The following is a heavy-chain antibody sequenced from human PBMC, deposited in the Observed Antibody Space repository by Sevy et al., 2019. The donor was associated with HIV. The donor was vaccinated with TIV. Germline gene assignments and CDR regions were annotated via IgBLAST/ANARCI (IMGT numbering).Heavy chain of an antibody. V-gene: IGHV3-21*01. J-gene: IGHJ6*02. CDR1: GFTFSSYS. D-gene: IGHD6-13*01. CDR3: AREEGGQQSYYYGMDV. Sequence: GGSLRLSCAASGFTFSSYSMNWVRQAPGKGLEWVSSISSSSSYIYYADSVKGRFTISRDNAKNSLYLQMNSLRAEDTAGYYCAREEGGQQSYYYGMDVWGQGTTVTVSS. CDR2: ISSSSSYI.